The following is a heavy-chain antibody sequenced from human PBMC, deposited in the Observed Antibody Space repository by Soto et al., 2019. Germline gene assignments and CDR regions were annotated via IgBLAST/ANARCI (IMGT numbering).Heavy chain of an antibody. J-gene: IGHJ4*02. CDR2: ISAYNGNT. Sequence: ASVKVYCKASGYTFTSYGISWVRQAPGQGLEWMGWISAYNGNTNYAQKLQGRVTMTTDTSTSTAYMELRSLRSDDTAVYYCARDFSYGLDRKESRSGYDPFDYWGQGTLVTVSS. CDR1: GYTFTSYG. V-gene: IGHV1-18*01. D-gene: IGHD5-12*01. CDR3: ARDFSYGLDRKESRSGYDPFDY.